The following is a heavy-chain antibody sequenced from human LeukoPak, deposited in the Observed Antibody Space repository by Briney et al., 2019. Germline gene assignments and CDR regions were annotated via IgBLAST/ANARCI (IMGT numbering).Heavy chain of an antibody. V-gene: IGHV4-4*07. D-gene: IGHD1-26*01. J-gene: IGHJ3*02. Sequence: SETLSLTCTVSGGSISSYYWSWIRQPAGKGLEWIGRIYTSGSTNYNPSLKSRVTISVDTSKNQFSLKLSSVTAADTAVYYCARDGIVGATGAFDIWGQGTMVTVSS. CDR1: GGSISSYY. CDR3: ARDGIVGATGAFDI. CDR2: IYTSGST.